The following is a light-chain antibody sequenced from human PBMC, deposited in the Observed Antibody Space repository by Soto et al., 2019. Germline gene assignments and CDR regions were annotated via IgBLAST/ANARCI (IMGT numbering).Light chain of an antibody. Sequence: NFMLTQPHSVSESPGKTVIISCTRSSGSIASNYVQWYQQRPGSSPTTAIYEDNQRPSGVPDRFSGSIDSSSNSASLTISGLETEDEADYHCQSYDATNQVFGGGTKLTVL. J-gene: IGLJ2*01. V-gene: IGLV6-57*01. CDR2: EDN. CDR3: QSYDATNQV. CDR1: SGSIASNY.